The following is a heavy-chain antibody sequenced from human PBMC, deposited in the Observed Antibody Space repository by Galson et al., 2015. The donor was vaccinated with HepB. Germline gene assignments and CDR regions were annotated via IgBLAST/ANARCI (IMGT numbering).Heavy chain of an antibody. J-gene: IGHJ4*02. CDR2: TSSSGTI. V-gene: IGHV3-48*01. CDR1: GFTFSTYS. CDR3: ARDRYGSY. Sequence: SLRLSCAASGFTFSTYSMNWVRQAPGKGLEWVSYTSSSGTIYYADSVKGRFTISRDNAKNSLYLQMNSLRAEDTAVYYCARDRYGSYWGQGTLVTVSS. D-gene: IGHD5-18*01.